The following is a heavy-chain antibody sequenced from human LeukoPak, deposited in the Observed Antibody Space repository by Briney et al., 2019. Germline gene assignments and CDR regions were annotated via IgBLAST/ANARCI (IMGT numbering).Heavy chain of an antibody. CDR1: GFTFTSYS. CDR3: ARDDSGPQAFDL. Sequence: GGSLRLSCAASGFTFTSYSMNWVRQAPGKGLEWVSTTSGGGGSTNYADSVKGRFTISRDNAKNTLYLQMNSLRAEDTAMYYCARDDSGPQAFDLWGQGTMVTVSS. D-gene: IGHD6-25*01. J-gene: IGHJ3*01. CDR2: TSGGGGST. V-gene: IGHV3-23*01.